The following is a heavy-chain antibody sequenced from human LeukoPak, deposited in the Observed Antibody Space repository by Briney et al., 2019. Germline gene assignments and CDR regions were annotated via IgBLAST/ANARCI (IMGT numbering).Heavy chain of an antibody. CDR1: GFTFGDYL. J-gene: IGHJ4*02. CDR3: SRGSGWLSVY. CDR2: ISGGTT. D-gene: IGHD6-19*01. V-gene: IGHV3-49*03. Sequence: GGSLRLSCTASGFTFGDYLMSWFRQAPGQGLEWIGFISGGTTEYAASVKGKFTISRDDSTSIAYLQMNSLTTEDTAVYYCSRGSGWLSVYWGQGTLVTVSS.